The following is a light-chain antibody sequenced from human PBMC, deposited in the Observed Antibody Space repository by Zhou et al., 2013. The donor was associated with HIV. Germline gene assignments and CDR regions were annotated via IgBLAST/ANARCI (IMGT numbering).Light chain of an antibody. CDR1: QSISNW. CDR2: KAS. CDR3: QQYYSYSRP. Sequence: DIQMTQSPSTLSASVGDRVTIACRASQSISNWLAWYQQRPGKAPKLLIYKASSLESGVPSRFSGSGSGTEFTLTISSLQPDDFATYYCQQYYSYSRPFGQGTKVEIK. V-gene: IGKV1-5*03. J-gene: IGKJ1*01.